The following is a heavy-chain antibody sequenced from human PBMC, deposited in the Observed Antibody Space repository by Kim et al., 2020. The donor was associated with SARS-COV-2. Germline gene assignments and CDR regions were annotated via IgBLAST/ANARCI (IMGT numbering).Heavy chain of an antibody. CDR3: ARTGNQGTGYYYGMDV. V-gene: IGHV1-69*02. J-gene: IGHJ6*02. D-gene: IGHD1-1*01. Sequence: KFQGRVTITADKSTSTAYMELSSLRSEDTAVYYCARTGNQGTGYYYGMDVWGQGTTVTVSS.